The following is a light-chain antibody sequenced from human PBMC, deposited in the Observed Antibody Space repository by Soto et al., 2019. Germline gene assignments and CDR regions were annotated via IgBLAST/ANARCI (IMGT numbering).Light chain of an antibody. CDR1: QSVRISY. V-gene: IGKV3-20*01. CDR3: QQYGISPYT. J-gene: IGKJ2*01. Sequence: EIVLTQSPGTLSLSPGERATLSCRASQSVRISYLAWYQQKPGQATRLLIYGASSMATGIPDRFSGSGSGTAFTLTISRLEPEDFAVYYCQQYGISPYTFGQGTKLEIK. CDR2: GAS.